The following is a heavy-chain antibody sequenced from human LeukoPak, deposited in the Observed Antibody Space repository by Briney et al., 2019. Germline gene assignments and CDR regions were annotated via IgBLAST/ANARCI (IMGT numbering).Heavy chain of an antibody. J-gene: IGHJ1*01. Sequence: GGSLRLSCAASGFSFSSFSMNWVRQAPGKGLEWVSYISGGSSFTYYVDSVKGRFTISRDNAKNSLYLQMNRLGAEDTAVYYCAKSYNYDTSGPKFFQHWGQGTLVTVSS. CDR1: GFSFSSFS. D-gene: IGHD3-22*01. CDR2: ISGGSSFT. V-gene: IGHV3-21*04. CDR3: AKSYNYDTSGPKFFQH.